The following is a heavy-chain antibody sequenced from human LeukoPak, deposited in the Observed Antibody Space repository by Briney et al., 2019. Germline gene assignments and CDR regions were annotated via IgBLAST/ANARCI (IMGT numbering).Heavy chain of an antibody. J-gene: IGHJ3*02. Sequence: GESLKISCKGSGYSFTSYWIGWVRQMPGKGLEWMGIIYPGDSDTRYSPSFQGQVTISADKSISTAYLQWSSLKASDTAMYYCARHGASSSWYSSKNAFDIWGQGTMVTVSS. CDR3: ARHGASSSWYSSKNAFDI. V-gene: IGHV5-51*01. D-gene: IGHD6-13*01. CDR1: GYSFTSYW. CDR2: IYPGDSDT.